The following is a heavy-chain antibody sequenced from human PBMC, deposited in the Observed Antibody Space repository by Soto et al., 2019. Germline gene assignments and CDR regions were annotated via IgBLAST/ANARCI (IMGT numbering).Heavy chain of an antibody. J-gene: IGHJ4*02. V-gene: IGHV4-30-4*01. Sequence: SETLSLTCTVSGGSISGGDYYWTWIRQPPGKALEWIGYIYYSGSNYYNPSLKSRVTISVDTSKNQFSLNLRSVTAADTAMYYCARTPSTYDSSGYGVDYFDYWGQGTLVTVSS. D-gene: IGHD3-22*01. CDR1: GGSISGGDYY. CDR3: ARTPSTYDSSGYGVDYFDY. CDR2: IYYSGSN.